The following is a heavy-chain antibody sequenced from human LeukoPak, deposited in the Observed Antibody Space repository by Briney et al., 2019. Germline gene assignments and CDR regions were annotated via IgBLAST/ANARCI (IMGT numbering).Heavy chain of an antibody. CDR3: ARFSMIVALEGEES. CDR2: MNPNSGNT. Sequence: ASVKVSCKASGYTFTSYDINWVRQATGQGLEWMGWMNPNSGNTGYAQKFQGRVTMTRNTSISTAYMELSSLGSEDTAVYYCARFSMIVALEGEESWGQGTLVTVSS. D-gene: IGHD3-22*01. CDR1: GYTFTSYD. V-gene: IGHV1-8*01. J-gene: IGHJ4*02.